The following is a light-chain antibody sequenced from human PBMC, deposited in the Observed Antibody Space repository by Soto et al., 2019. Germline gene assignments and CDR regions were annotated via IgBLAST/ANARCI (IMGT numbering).Light chain of an antibody. CDR2: GAS. V-gene: IGKV1-6*01. J-gene: IGKJ1*01. Sequence: AIQMAQSPCSLSASVGDRLTITCRASQGISRSLAWYQQKPGKPPKVLIYGASNLQSGVPPRFSGSGSGTDFTLAISSLQPEDSATYYCLQDINYPWTFGQGTKVDIK. CDR3: LQDINYPWT. CDR1: QGISRS.